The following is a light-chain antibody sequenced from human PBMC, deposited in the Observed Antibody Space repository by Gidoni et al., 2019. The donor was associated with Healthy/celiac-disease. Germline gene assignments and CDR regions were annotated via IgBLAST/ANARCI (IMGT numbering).Light chain of an antibody. CDR2: AAS. V-gene: IGKV1-8*01. CDR1: QSISSY. J-gene: IGKJ3*01. Sequence: SRMTQSPSSFSASTGDRVTITCRASQSISSYLAWYQQKPGKAPKLLIYAASTLQSGVPSRFSGSGSGTDFTLTISCLQSEDFATYYCQQYYSYPFTFGPGTKVDIK. CDR3: QQYYSYPFT.